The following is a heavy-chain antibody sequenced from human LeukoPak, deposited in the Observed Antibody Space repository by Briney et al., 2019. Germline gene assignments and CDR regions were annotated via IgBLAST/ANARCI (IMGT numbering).Heavy chain of an antibody. CDR2: ISAYNGNT. CDR3: ARVSSGWYRYFQH. D-gene: IGHD6-19*01. CDR1: GYTFTSYG. Sequence: ASVKASCKASGYTFTSYGISWVRQAPGQGLEWMGWISAYNGNTNYAQKLQGRVTVTTDTSTSTAYMELRSLRSDDTAVYYCARVSSGWYRYFQHWGQGTLVTVSS. J-gene: IGHJ1*01. V-gene: IGHV1-18*04.